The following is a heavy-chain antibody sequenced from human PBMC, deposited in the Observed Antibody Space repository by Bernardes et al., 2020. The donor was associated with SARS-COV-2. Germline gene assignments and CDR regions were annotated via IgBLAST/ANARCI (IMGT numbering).Heavy chain of an antibody. CDR2: VYYTGST. J-gene: IGHJ6*02. Sequence: SETLSLTCTVSGGSISSSYWSWIRQSPGKGLEWIGYVYYTGSTNYNPSLKSRVTILLDTSKNQFSLKLTSVTAADTAVYYCARDLGYTVTKPYYYYYAMDVWGQGTTVTVSS. CDR1: GGSISSSY. V-gene: IGHV4-59*01. CDR3: ARDLGYTVTKPYYYYYAMDV. D-gene: IGHD4-17*01.